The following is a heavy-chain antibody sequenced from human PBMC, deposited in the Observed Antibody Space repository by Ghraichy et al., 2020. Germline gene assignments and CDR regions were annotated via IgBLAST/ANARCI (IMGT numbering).Heavy chain of an antibody. V-gene: IGHV3-23*01. CDR1: GFIFSSYA. Sequence: GGSLRLSCAASGFIFSSYALSWVRQAPGKGLEWVSATSASGGSTYEADSVKGRFTISRDNSKNTLYLQMHSLRAEDTAVYYCAKDLVGHGAIAFDIWGQGTVVTVSS. D-gene: IGHD1-26*01. J-gene: IGHJ3*02. CDR2: TSASGGST. CDR3: AKDLVGHGAIAFDI.